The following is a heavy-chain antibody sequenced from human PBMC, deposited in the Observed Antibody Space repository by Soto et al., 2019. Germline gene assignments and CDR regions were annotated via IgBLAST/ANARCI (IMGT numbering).Heavy chain of an antibody. CDR3: ARDYGDYVGNDYYYYYGMDV. CDR2: ISYDGSNK. D-gene: IGHD4-17*01. J-gene: IGHJ6*02. Sequence: QVQLVESGGGVVQPGRSLRLSCAASGFTFSSYGMHWVRQAPGKGLEWVAVISYDGSNKYYADSVKGRFTISRDNSKNTLYLQMNSLRAEDTAVYYCARDYGDYVGNDYYYYYGMDVWGQGTTVTVSS. V-gene: IGHV3-30*03. CDR1: GFTFSSYG.